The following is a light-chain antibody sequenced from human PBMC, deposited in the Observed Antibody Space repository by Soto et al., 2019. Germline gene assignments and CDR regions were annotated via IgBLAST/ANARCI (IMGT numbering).Light chain of an antibody. Sequence: QPALTQPASVSGSPGQSITISCTGTSSDVGGYNYVSWYQQHPGKAPKLMIYDVSYRPSGVSNRFSGSKSGNTASLTISGLQAEDEADYYCTSYTSSSTLEVFGGGTKLTVL. J-gene: IGLJ2*01. V-gene: IGLV2-14*01. CDR3: TSYTSSSTLEV. CDR1: SSDVGGYNY. CDR2: DVS.